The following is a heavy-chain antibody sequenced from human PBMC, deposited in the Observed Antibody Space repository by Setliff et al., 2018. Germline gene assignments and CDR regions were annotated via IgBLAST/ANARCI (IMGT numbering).Heavy chain of an antibody. Sequence: ASVKVSCKASGGTFSSYAISWVRQAPGQGLEWMGGLIPIFGTANYAQKFQGRVTITTDESTSTAYMELSSLRSEDTAVYYCARTTTPSWIQLWFDYWGQGTLVTVSS. CDR1: GGTFSSYA. D-gene: IGHD5-18*01. J-gene: IGHJ4*02. CDR3: ARTTTPSWIQLWFDY. CDR2: LIPIFGTA. V-gene: IGHV1-69*05.